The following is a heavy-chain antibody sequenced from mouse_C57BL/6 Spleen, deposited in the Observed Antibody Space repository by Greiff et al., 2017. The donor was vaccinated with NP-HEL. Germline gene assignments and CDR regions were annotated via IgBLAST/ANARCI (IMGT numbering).Heavy chain of an antibody. CDR2: ISYDGSN. CDR3: ARIGLGPYAMDY. Sequence: EVQLQQSGPGLVKPSQSLSLTCSVTGYSITSGYYWNWIRQFPGNKLEWMGYISYDGSNNYNPSLKNRISITRDTSKNQFFLKLNSVTTEDTATYYCARIGLGPYAMDYWGQGTSVTVSS. CDR1: GYSITSGYY. V-gene: IGHV3-6*01. D-gene: IGHD4-1*01. J-gene: IGHJ4*01.